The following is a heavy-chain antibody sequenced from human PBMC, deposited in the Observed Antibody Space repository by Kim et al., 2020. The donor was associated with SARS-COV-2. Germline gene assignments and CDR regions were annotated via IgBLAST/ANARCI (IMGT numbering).Heavy chain of an antibody. V-gene: IGHV2-5*02. CDR2: IYWDDDK. CDR1: GFSLSTSGVG. Sequence: SGPTLVNPTQTLTLTCTFSGFSLSTSGVGVGWIRQPPGKALEWLALIYWDDDKRYSPSLKSRLTITKDTSKNQVVLTMTNMDPVDTATYYCAHSRPLYDSSGYYYLDYWGQGTLVTVSS. D-gene: IGHD3-22*01. J-gene: IGHJ4*02. CDR3: AHSRPLYDSSGYYYLDY.